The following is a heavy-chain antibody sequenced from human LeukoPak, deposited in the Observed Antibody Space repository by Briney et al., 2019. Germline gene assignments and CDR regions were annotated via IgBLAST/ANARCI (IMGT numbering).Heavy chain of an antibody. J-gene: IGHJ4*02. D-gene: IGHD1-26*01. CDR3: SRESGAFSPFGY. CDR1: GGSISSTNW. CDR2: ISLSGVT. V-gene: IGHV4-4*02. Sequence: SGTLSLTCGVSGGSISSTNWWSWVRQPPGQELEWIGEISLSGVTNYNPSLKSRVTMSLDRSKNHLSLTLTSVTAADTAVYYCSRESGAFSPFGYWGQGTLVTVSS.